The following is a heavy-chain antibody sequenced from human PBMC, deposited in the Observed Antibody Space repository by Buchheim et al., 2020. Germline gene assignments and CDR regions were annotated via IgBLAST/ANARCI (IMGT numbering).Heavy chain of an antibody. Sequence: QVQLQQWGAGLLKPSETLSLTCAVYGGSFSGYYWSWIRQPPGKGLEWIGEINHSGSTNYNPSLKSRLTISVDTSKNQFSLRLSSVTAADTAVYYCARGGIVATILNWFDPWGQGTL. CDR3: ARGGIVATILNWFDP. CDR1: GGSFSGYY. V-gene: IGHV4-34*01. CDR2: INHSGST. J-gene: IGHJ5*02. D-gene: IGHD5-12*01.